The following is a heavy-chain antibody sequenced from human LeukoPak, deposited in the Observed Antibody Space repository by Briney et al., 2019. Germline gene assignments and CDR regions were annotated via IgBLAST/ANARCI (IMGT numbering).Heavy chain of an antibody. J-gene: IGHJ4*02. V-gene: IGHV3-30*18. CDR2: ISYDGSNK. CDR1: GFIFSSYG. Sequence: PGGSLTLSCAASGFIFSSYGMHWVRQAPGKGLEWVAVISYDGSNKYYADSVKGRFTISRDNSKNTLYLQMNSLRAEDTAVYYCAKDRGSGSYPSPLFDYWGQGTLVTVSS. CDR3: AKDRGSGSYPSPLFDY. D-gene: IGHD3-10*01.